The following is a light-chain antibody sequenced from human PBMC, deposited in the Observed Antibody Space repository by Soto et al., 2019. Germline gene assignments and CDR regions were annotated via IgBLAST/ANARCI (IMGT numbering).Light chain of an antibody. V-gene: IGKV3-20*01. Sequence: EVVLTQSPATLSLSPGERATLSCRASQTVGSDYLAWYQQKPDQAPRLLIYDAFIRDSGVPDRFSGSGSGTDFTLTISRLEPEDFAVYYCQVYTSLPQTFGQGTEVELK. CDR2: DAF. J-gene: IGKJ1*01. CDR1: QTVGSDY. CDR3: QVYTSLPQT.